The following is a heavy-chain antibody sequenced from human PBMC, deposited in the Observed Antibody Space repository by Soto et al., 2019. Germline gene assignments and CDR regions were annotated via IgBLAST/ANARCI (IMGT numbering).Heavy chain of an antibody. V-gene: IGHV3-30-3*01. J-gene: IGHJ5*02. Sequence: GGSLRLSCAASGFTFSSYAMHWVRQAPGKGLEWVAVISYDGSNKYYADSVKGRFTISRDNSKNTLYLQMNSLRAEDTAVYYCARDRELRYFDWPSFDPCGQGTLVTVSS. CDR1: GFTFSSYA. CDR2: ISYDGSNK. CDR3: ARDRELRYFDWPSFDP. D-gene: IGHD3-9*01.